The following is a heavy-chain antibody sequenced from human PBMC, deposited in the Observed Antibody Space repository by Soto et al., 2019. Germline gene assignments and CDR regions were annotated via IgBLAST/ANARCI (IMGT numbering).Heavy chain of an antibody. CDR2: IYTSGST. CDR1: GGSISSYY. D-gene: IGHD2-8*01. CDR3: ARDERVLCNWYFDL. Sequence: PSETLSLTCTVSGGSISSYYCSWIRQPAGKGLEWIGSIYTSGSTTYQPPLKSRVTMSVGTSKHQFCMQLTSVTAADTAVYYCARDERVLCNWYFDLWGRGTMVTVSS. V-gene: IGHV4-4*07. J-gene: IGHJ2*01.